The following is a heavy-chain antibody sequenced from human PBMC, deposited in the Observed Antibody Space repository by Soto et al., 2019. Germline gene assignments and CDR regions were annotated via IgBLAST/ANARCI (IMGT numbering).Heavy chain of an antibody. CDR1: GFTFDDYT. J-gene: IGHJ6*02. V-gene: IGHV3-43*01. Sequence: HPGGSLRLSCAASGFTFDDYTMHWVRQAPGKGLEWVSLISWDGGSTYYADSVKGRFTISRDNSENSLYLQMNSLRTEDTALYYCAKDMAPETDNSLVIPYYGMDVWGQGTTVTVSS. D-gene: IGHD2-15*01. CDR2: ISWDGGST. CDR3: AKDMAPETDNSLVIPYYGMDV.